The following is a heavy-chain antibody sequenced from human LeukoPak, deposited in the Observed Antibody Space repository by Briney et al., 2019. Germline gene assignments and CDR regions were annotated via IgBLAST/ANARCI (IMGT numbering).Heavy chain of an antibody. D-gene: IGHD2-15*01. J-gene: IGHJ1*01. CDR2: ASYKSEWYF. CDR3: ARWDHGSGRFQN. Sequence: QTLSLTCAISGDSVSSNSVAWNWVRQSPSRGLEWLGRASYKSEWYFNYAVSVKSRITINADTSKNQFSLRLNSVTPEDTAVYYCARWDHGSGRFQNWGQGTLVTVSS. CDR1: GDSVSSNSVA. V-gene: IGHV6-1*01.